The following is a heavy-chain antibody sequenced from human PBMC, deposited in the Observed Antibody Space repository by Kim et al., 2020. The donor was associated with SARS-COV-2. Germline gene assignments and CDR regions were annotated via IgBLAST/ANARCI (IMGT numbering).Heavy chain of an antibody. V-gene: IGHV4-4*07. CDR2: IYTSGNT. CDR3: VRHGSWFDR. CDR1: GAPVTTYY. Sequence: SETLSLTCTVSGAPVTTYYWTWIRQSAGKGLEWIGRIYTSGNTTYNPSLKSRVTMSLDTSKNHLYLKLSSVTAADTAVYYCVRHGSWFDRWGQGIAVTVSS. J-gene: IGHJ5*02. D-gene: IGHD3-10*01.